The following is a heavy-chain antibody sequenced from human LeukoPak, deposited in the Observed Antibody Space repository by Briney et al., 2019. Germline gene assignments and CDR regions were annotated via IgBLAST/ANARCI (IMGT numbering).Heavy chain of an antibody. CDR2: IYYSGST. V-gene: IGHV4-39*01. Sequence: TSETLSLTCTVSGGSISSSSYYWGWIRQPPGKGREWIGSIYYSGSTYYNPSLKSRVTISVDTSKNQFSLKLSSVTAADTAVYYCASRLGYCSSTSCYNWFDPWGQGTLVTVSS. D-gene: IGHD2-2*01. J-gene: IGHJ5*02. CDR3: ASRLGYCSSTSCYNWFDP. CDR1: GGSISSSSYY.